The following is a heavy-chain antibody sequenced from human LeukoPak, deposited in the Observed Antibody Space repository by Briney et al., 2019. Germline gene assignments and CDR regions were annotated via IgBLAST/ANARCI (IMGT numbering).Heavy chain of an antibody. CDR3: ATETIGRHYDY. CDR1: GFTFSSCG. D-gene: IGHD1-14*01. CDR2: IGPTGTDR. J-gene: IGHJ4*02. Sequence: GGSLRLSCAASGFTFSSCGFNWVRQAPGKGLEWVSSIGPTGTDRYYADSVRGRFTISRDNAKNSMYLQMDSLRDEDTGVSYCATETIGRHYDYWGQGTLLTVSS. V-gene: IGHV3-21*01.